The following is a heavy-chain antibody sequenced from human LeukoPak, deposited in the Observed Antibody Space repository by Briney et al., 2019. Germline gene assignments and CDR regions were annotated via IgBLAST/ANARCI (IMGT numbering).Heavy chain of an antibody. D-gene: IGHD3-22*01. CDR3: ARHSDSSGFYFAY. J-gene: IGHJ4*02. V-gene: IGHV4-59*08. CDR2: IYYSGST. Sequence: PSETLSLTCAVYGGSFSGYYWSWIRQPPGKGLEWIGYIYYSGSTNYNPSLKTRVTISVDTSKNQFSLKLSSVTAADTAVYYCARHSDSSGFYFAYWGQGTLVTVSS. CDR1: GGSFSGYY.